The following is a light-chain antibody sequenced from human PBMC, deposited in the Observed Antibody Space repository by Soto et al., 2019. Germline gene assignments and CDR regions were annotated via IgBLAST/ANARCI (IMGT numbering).Light chain of an antibody. CDR3: QQYNVYSWT. CDR1: QNINSW. J-gene: IGKJ1*01. V-gene: IGKV1-5*03. Sequence: DIHMAQSPSTLSASVGDRVTITCRASQNINSWLAWYQQKPGKAPKLLIYEASSLEKGVPARFGGSGSGTEFTLSISSLQPDPFATYYCQQYNVYSWTRGQETTVDIQ. CDR2: EAS.